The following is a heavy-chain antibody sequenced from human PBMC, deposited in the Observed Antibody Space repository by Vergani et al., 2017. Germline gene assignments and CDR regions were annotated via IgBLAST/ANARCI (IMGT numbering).Heavy chain of an antibody. D-gene: IGHD5-24*01. Sequence: EVQLLESGGGLVQPGGSLRLSCAASVFTFSSYGMSWVRQAPGKGLEWVSAISGSGGTTYYADSVKGRFTISRDNSKNTLYLQMNSLRAEDTAVYYCARERVGMATIGQLGYFDYWGQGTLVTVSS. CDR3: ARERVGMATIGQLGYFDY. J-gene: IGHJ4*02. V-gene: IGHV3-23*01. CDR1: VFTFSSYG. CDR2: ISGSGGTT.